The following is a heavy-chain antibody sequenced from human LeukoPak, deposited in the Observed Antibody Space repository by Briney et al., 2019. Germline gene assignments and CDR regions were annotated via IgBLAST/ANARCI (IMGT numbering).Heavy chain of an antibody. Sequence: PGGSLRLSCAASGFTFSYAWMSWVRQAPGKGLEWVGRIKTKTDGGTIDYAAPVKGRFTISRDDSKNTLYLQLNSLKTEDTAVYYCITDRRGTILRDDAFDIWGQGTMVTVSS. CDR1: GFTFSYAW. V-gene: IGHV3-15*01. CDR3: ITDRRGTILRDDAFDI. D-gene: IGHD3-10*01. CDR2: IKTKTDGGTI. J-gene: IGHJ3*02.